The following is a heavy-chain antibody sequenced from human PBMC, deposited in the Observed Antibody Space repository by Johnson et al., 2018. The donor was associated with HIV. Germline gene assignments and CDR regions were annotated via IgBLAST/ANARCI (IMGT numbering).Heavy chain of an antibody. CDR2: FSRSGGTT. CDR1: GFTLDEYD. V-gene: IGHV3-20*04. J-gene: IGHJ3*02. D-gene: IGHD7-27*01. Sequence: VQLVASGGGVVRPGGSLRLSCAASGFTLDEYDMSWVRQVPGKGLEWASSFSRSGGTTAYAASVRGRFTISSDTAKNSLYLQMNSLRDEDTALYYCARDPTTQNPRLTGDFGAFDIWGQGTMVTVSS. CDR3: ARDPTTQNPRLTGDFGAFDI.